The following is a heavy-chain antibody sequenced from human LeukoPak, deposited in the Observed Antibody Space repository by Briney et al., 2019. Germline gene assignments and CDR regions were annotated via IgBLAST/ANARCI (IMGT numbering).Heavy chain of an antibody. V-gene: IGHV3-30*02. CDR3: AKEAGLFDA. Sequence: GGSLRLSCAASGFNFRTYGMHWVRQAPGKGLEWVAYIRGDGSKEYHADSVKGRFIISRDNSKKILYLQMNSLRRDDTAMYYCAKEAGLFDAWGQGTMVIVSS. CDR1: GFNFRTYG. J-gene: IGHJ3*01. CDR2: IRGDGSKE.